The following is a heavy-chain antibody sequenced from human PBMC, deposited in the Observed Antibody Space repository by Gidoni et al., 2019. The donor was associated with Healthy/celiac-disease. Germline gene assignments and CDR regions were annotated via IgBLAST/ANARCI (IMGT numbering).Heavy chain of an antibody. CDR2: INHSGST. J-gene: IGHJ4*02. CDR1: GGSFSGYY. V-gene: IGHV4-34*01. Sequence: QVQLQQWGAGLLKPSETLSLTCAVYGGSFSGYYWSWIRQPPGKGLEWIGEINHSGSTNYNPPLKSRVTISVDTSKNQFSLKLSSVTAADTAVYYCARGLDNTYSSSWYSAGKEYYLDYWGQGTLVTVSS. D-gene: IGHD6-13*01. CDR3: ARGLDNTYSSSWYSAGKEYYLDY.